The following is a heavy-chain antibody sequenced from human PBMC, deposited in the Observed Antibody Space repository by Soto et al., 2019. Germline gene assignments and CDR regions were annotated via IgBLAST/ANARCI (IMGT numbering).Heavy chain of an antibody. J-gene: IGHJ4*02. Sequence: SQTLSLTCAISGDSVSSNSAAWNWIRQSPSRGLEWLGRTYYRSKWYNDYAVSVKSRITINPDTSKNQFSLQLNSVTPEDTVLYYSARDRGWGNWGRFDYWGQGTLVTVSS. V-gene: IGHV6-1*01. CDR3: ARDRGWGNWGRFDY. CDR2: TYYRSKWYN. D-gene: IGHD7-27*01. CDR1: GDSVSSNSAA.